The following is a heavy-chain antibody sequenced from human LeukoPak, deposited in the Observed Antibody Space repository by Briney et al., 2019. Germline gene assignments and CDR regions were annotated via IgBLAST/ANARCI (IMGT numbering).Heavy chain of an antibody. CDR3: ATGYCSGGSCYFGY. D-gene: IGHD2-15*01. J-gene: IGHJ4*02. V-gene: IGHV4-34*01. Sequence: SETLSLTCAVYGGSFSGYYWSWIRQPPGKGLEWIGEINHSGSTNYNPSLKSRVTISVDTSKNQFSLKLSSVTAADTAVYCCATGYCSGGSCYFGYWGQGTLVTVSS. CDR1: GGSFSGYY. CDR2: INHSGST.